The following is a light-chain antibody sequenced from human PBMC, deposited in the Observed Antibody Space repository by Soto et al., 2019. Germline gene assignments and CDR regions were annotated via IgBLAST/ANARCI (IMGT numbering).Light chain of an antibody. CDR1: SSDVGGYNY. J-gene: IGLJ1*01. V-gene: IGLV2-14*01. CDR3: SSYTSSSTLHYV. CDR2: DVS. Sequence: QSALTQPASVSGSPGQSLTISCTGTSSDVGGYNYVSWYQQHPGKAPKLMIYDVSNRPSGVSNRFSGSKSGNTASLTISGLQAEDEADYYCSSYTSSSTLHYVFGTGTKVTVL.